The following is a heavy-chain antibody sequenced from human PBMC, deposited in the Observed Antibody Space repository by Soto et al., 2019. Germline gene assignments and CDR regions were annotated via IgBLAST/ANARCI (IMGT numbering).Heavy chain of an antibody. CDR1: GFTFSTYS. D-gene: IGHD2-8*01. Sequence: GVSLRLSFATSGFTFSTYSMHWVRQAPGKGLEYVSAISSNGRSTYYANSVKGRFTISRDNSKNTLYLQMDSLRAEDMAVYYCARDRCTNGVCYAPSDYWGQGTLVTVPQ. CDR2: ISSNGRST. V-gene: IGHV3-64*01. CDR3: ARDRCTNGVCYAPSDY. J-gene: IGHJ4*02.